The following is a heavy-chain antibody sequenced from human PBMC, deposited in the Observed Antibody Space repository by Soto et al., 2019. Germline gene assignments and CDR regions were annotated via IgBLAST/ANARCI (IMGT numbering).Heavy chain of an antibody. CDR1: GFSFRSYW. CDR2: INQDGSEK. J-gene: IGHJ6*02. CDR3: AIAHPRNNYYAMDV. Sequence: EVQLVESGGGLVQPGGSLRLSCVASGFSFRSYWMTWVRQAPGKGLEWVANINQDGSEKYYVDSVKGRFTFSRDNAKNAVYLQMNSLRVEHTAVYYCAIAHPRNNYYAMDVWGQGTTVTVSS. V-gene: IGHV3-7*01.